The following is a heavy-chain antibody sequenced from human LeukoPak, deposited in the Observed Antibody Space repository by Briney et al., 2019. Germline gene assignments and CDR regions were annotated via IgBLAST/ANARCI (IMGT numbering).Heavy chain of an antibody. CDR2: INPSGGST. Sequence: ASVKVSCKASGYTFTSYYMHWVRQAPGQGLEWMGIINPSGGSTSYAQKFQGRVTMTRDTSTSTVYMELSSLRSEDTAVYYCASPNYYDSSGYYYFDYWGQGTLVTVSS. V-gene: IGHV1-46*01. D-gene: IGHD3-22*01. CDR1: GYTFTSYY. J-gene: IGHJ4*02. CDR3: ASPNYYDSSGYYYFDY.